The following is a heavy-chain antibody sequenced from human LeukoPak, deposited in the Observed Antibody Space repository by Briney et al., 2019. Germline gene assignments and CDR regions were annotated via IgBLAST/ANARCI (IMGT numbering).Heavy chain of an antibody. J-gene: IGHJ4*02. CDR2: IHNSGST. Sequence: PSETLSLTCTVSGGSISNYYWSWIRQTPGKGLEWIGYIHNSGSTKYNPSLKSPVSISVDTSKNQLSLKLSSVTAADTAVYFCARSGGLWLLTYYFDYWGQGTLVTVSS. CDR3: ARSGGLWLLTYYFDY. D-gene: IGHD3-22*01. V-gene: IGHV4-59*12. CDR1: GGSISNYY.